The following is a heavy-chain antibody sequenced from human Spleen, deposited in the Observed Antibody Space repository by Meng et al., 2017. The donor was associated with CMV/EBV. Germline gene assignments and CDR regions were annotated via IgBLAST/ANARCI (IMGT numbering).Heavy chain of an antibody. CDR2: IYYSGST. D-gene: IGHD2/OR15-2a*01. CDR1: GGSVSSYY. CDR3: ARLALGYGNFLNGFDI. Sequence: SETLSLTCTVSGGSVSSYYWSWIRQPPGKGLEWIGNIYYSGSTYYNPSLKSRVTMSVDTSKNQFSLKLSSVTAADTAVYYCARLALGYGNFLNGFDIWGQGTMVTVSS. V-gene: IGHV4-59*04. J-gene: IGHJ3*02.